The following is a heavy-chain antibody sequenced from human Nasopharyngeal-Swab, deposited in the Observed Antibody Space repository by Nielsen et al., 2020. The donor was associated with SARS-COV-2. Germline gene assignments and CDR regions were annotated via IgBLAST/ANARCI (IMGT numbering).Heavy chain of an antibody. CDR3: ARDTTYYYDSSGSSSI. D-gene: IGHD3-22*01. CDR1: GFTFSDYY. J-gene: IGHJ4*02. V-gene: IGHV3-11*04. CDR2: ISSSGSTI. Sequence: GESLQISCAASGFTFSDYYMSWIRQAPGKGLEWVSYISSSGSTIYYADSVKGRFTIPRDNAKNSLYLQMNSLRAEDTAVYYCARDTTYYYDSSGSSSIWGQGTLVTVSS.